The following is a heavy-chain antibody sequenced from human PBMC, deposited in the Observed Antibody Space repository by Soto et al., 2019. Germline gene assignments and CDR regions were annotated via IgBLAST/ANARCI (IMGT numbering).Heavy chain of an antibody. J-gene: IGHJ5*02. CDR3: ARAVINRNWFGP. V-gene: IGHV4-59*01. CDR2: VYNTGST. Sequence: SETLSLTCTVSGGSTSSYYWSWIRQTPGKGLEWIGYVYNTGSTNYNPSLKSRVAISLDKSSNQFSLILTSVIAADTGVYYCARAVINRNWFGPWGQGTLVTSPQ. D-gene: IGHD2-21*01. CDR1: GGSTSSYY.